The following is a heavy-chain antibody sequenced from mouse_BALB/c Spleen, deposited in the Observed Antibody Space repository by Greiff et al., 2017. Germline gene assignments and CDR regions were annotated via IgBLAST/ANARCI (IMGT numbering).Heavy chain of an antibody. CDR2: INPYNDGT. CDR3: ARGSTMITGDAMDY. D-gene: IGHD2-4*01. CDR1: GYTFTSYV. Sequence: QLQESGPELVKPGASVKMSCKASGYTFTSYVMHWVKQKPGQGLEWIGYINPYNDGTKYNEKFKGKATLTSDKSSSTAYMELSSLTSEDSAVYYCARGSTMITGDAMDYWGQGTSVTVSS. V-gene: IGHV1-14*01. J-gene: IGHJ4*01.